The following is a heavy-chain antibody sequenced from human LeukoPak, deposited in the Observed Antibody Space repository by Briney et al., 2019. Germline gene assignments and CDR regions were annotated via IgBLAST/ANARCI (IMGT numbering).Heavy chain of an antibody. V-gene: IGHV3-74*01. CDR1: GFTFSSYW. D-gene: IGHD1-26*01. CDR2: INSDGSST. Sequence: GGSLRLSCAASGFTFSSYWMHWVRQAPGKGLVWVSRINSDGSSTTYADSVKGRFTISRDNAKNTLYLQMNSLRAEDTAVYYCARWYSGSQYFDYWGQGTLVTVSS. J-gene: IGHJ4*02. CDR3: ARWYSGSQYFDY.